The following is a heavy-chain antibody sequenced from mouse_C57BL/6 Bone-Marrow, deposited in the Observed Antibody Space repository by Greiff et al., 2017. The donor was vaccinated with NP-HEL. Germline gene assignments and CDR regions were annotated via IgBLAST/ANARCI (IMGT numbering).Heavy chain of an antibody. V-gene: IGHV5-6*01. J-gene: IGHJ2*03. CDR2: ISSGGSYT. CDR1: GFTFSSYG. CDR3: ARRGVVARDYFGY. Sequence: EVQVVESGGDLVKPGGSLKLSCAASGFTFSSYGMSWVRQTPDKRLEWVATISSGGSYTYYPDSVKGRFTISRDNAKNPLYLKMSSLKSEDTAMYYCARRGVVARDYFGYGGRGTSLTVSS. D-gene: IGHD1-1*01.